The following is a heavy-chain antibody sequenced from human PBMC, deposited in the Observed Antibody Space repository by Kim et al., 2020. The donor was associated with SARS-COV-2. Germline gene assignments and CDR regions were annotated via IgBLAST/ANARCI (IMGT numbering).Heavy chain of an antibody. CDR3: ASRSGAPGDWFDP. D-gene: IGHD1-26*01. J-gene: IGHJ5*02. V-gene: IGHV1-69*01. Sequence: YAQKFQGRVTITADESTSTAYMELSSLRSEDTAVYYCASRSGAPGDWFDPWGQGTLVTVSS.